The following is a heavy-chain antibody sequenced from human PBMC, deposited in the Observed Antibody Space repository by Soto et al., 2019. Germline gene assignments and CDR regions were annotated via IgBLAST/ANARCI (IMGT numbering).Heavy chain of an antibody. V-gene: IGHV1-69*02. J-gene: IGHJ6*02. CDR2: IIPILGIA. CDR1: GGTFSSYT. CDR3: ARRAGPQNLGYGMDV. Sequence: QVQLVQSGAEVKKPGSSVKVSCKASGGTFSSYTISWVRQAPGQGLEWMGRIIPILGIANYAQKFQGRVTITADKSTSTAYMELSSLRSEDTAVYYCARRAGPQNLGYGMDVWGQGTTVTVSS. D-gene: IGHD6-19*01.